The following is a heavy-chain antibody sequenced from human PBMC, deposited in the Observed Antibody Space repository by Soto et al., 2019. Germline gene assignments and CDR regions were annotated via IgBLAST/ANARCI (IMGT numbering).Heavy chain of an antibody. J-gene: IGHJ4*02. CDR1: GGSISSGFYY. CDR3: ARGTIPIFSSYNDERYFDY. V-gene: IGHV4-30-4*08. D-gene: IGHD3-10*01. Sequence: SETLSLTCTVSGGSISSGFYYWSWIRQHPGKGLEWIGYIYYSGSTYYNPSLKSRVTISVDTSKNQFSLKLSSVTAADTAVYYCARGTIPIFSSYNDERYFDYWGQGTLVTVSS. CDR2: IYYSGST.